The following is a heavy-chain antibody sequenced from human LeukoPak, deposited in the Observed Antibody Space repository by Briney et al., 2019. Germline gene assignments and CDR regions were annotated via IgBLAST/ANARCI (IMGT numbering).Heavy chain of an antibody. Sequence: PGGSLRLSCAASGYTFSSYSMNWVRQAPGKGLEWVSSISSSSSYIYYADSVKGRFTISRDNAKNSLYLQMNSLRAEDTAVYYCARDRGSTFDYWGQGTLVTVSS. CDR1: GYTFSSYS. D-gene: IGHD2-15*01. CDR3: ARDRGSTFDY. J-gene: IGHJ4*02. CDR2: ISSSSSYI. V-gene: IGHV3-21*01.